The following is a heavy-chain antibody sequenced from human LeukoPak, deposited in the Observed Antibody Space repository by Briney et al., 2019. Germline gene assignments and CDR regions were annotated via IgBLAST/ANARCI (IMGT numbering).Heavy chain of an antibody. D-gene: IGHD2-15*01. J-gene: IGHJ6*02. CDR1: GGSISSGGYY. CDR3: AIYSPYYYYGMDV. Sequence: SETLSLTCTVSGGSISSGGYYWSWIRQHPGKGLEWIGYIYYSGSTYYNPSLKSRVTISVDTSKNQFSLKLSSVTAADTAVYYCAIYSPYYYYGMDVWGQGTTVTVSS. V-gene: IGHV4-31*03. CDR2: IYYSGST.